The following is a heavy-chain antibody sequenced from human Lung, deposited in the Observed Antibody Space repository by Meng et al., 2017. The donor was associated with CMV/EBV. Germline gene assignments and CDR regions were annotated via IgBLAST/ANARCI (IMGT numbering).Heavy chain of an antibody. J-gene: IGHJ4*02. V-gene: IGHV1-18*01. CDR1: DYNFASYG. Sequence: ASVKVSXKGSDYNFASYGITWVRQAPGQGLEWMGWINTYNGNTKYAQKFQDRVIMTTDRSTRTAYMELRSLRSEDTAVYYCARDLFKSLDGGSLLEWLQAYWGQGXLVTVSS. CDR3: ARDLFKSLDGGSLLEWLQAY. CDR2: INTYNGNT. D-gene: IGHD3-3*01.